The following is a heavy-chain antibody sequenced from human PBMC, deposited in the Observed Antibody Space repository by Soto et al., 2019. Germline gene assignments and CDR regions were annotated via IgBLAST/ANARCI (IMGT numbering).Heavy chain of an antibody. J-gene: IGHJ6*02. Sequence: SVKVSCKASGYTFTSYYMHWVRQAPGQGLEWMGGIIPIFGTANYAQKFQGRVTITADESTSTAYMELSSLRSEDTAVYYCARPADGRTPFIWFGVRGMDVWGQGTTVTVSS. CDR2: IIPIFGTA. CDR1: GYTFTSYY. D-gene: IGHD3-10*01. CDR3: ARPADGRTPFIWFGVRGMDV. V-gene: IGHV1-69*13.